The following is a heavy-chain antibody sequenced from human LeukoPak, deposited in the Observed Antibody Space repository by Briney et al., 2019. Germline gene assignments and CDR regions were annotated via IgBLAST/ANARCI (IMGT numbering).Heavy chain of an antibody. Sequence: GGSLRLSCAASVFTFSAFAFHWVRQAPGKGLEWVSDITATSSSTYDADSVQGRFTISRDNSKNTLFLQMNSLRPEDTAIYYCAKLFDSGTYNNFFHYWGQGTLVTVSS. CDR1: VFTFSAFA. CDR3: AKLFDSGTYNNFFHY. CDR2: ITATSSST. J-gene: IGHJ4*02. D-gene: IGHD3-10*01. V-gene: IGHV3-23*01.